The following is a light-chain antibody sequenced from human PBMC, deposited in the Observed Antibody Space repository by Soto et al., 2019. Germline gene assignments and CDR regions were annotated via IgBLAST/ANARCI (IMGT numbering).Light chain of an antibody. Sequence: QSALTQPPSVSGSPGQSVTISCTGTSSDVGSYNRVSWYQKPPGTAPKLMIYEVSNRPSGVPDRFSGSKSGNTASLTISGLQAEDEADYYCSSYTSSYTRVFGGGTKLTVL. CDR1: SSDVGSYNR. CDR3: SSYTSSYTRV. V-gene: IGLV2-18*02. J-gene: IGLJ3*02. CDR2: EVS.